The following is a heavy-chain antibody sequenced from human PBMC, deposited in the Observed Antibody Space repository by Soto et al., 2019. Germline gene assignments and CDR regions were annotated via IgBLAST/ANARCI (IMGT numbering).Heavy chain of an antibody. D-gene: IGHD1-7*01. CDR2: TYYRSRWYN. V-gene: IGHV6-1*01. CDR1: GXSVSSNSAA. Sequence: SQTLSLTCAISGXSVSSNSAAXXWXRXXXSRGLEWLARTYYRSRWYNDYAVSVRSRITVNPDTSKNQFSLQLTSVTPEDTAVYYCAGTTSHQWYYMDVWGKGTTVTVSS. J-gene: IGHJ6*03. CDR3: AGTTSHQWYYMDV.